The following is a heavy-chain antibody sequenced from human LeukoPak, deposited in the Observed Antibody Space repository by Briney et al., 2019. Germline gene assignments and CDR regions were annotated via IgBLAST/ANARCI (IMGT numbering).Heavy chain of an antibody. CDR3: ASCIAVAYFQH. CDR2: IYYSGST. Sequence: PSETLSLTCTVSGGSISSYYWSWIRQPPGKGLEWIGYIYYSGSTNYNPSLKSRVTISVDTSKNQFSLKLSSVTAADTAVYYCASCIAVAYFQHWGQGTLVTVSS. V-gene: IGHV4-59*08. CDR1: GGSISSYY. J-gene: IGHJ1*01. D-gene: IGHD6-19*01.